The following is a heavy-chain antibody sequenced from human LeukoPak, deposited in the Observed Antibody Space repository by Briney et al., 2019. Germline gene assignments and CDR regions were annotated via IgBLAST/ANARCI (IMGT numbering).Heavy chain of an antibody. CDR3: ARGGRGSAAVVAPRSFDI. Sequence: PGGSLRLSCAASGFTVSSSYMSWVRQAPGKGLEWVSVFYSGGKTYYTDSVKGRFIISRDTSKNTMDLQMNSLRPEDSALYFCARGGRGSAAVVAPRSFDIWGQGTMVAVSS. CDR1: GFTVSSSY. D-gene: IGHD3-22*01. J-gene: IGHJ3*02. CDR2: FYSGGKT. V-gene: IGHV3-53*01.